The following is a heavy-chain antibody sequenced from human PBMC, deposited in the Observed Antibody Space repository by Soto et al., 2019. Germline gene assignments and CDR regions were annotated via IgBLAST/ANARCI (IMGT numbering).Heavy chain of an antibody. CDR1: GGSISSGDYC. J-gene: IGHJ3*02. CDR2: IYYSGST. D-gene: IGHD3-22*01. V-gene: IGHV4-30-4*01. CDR3: ASSDSSGPDAFDI. Sequence: SETLSLTCTVSGGSISSGDYCWSWIRQPPGKGLEWIGYIYYSGSTYYNPSLKSRVTISVDTSKNQFSLKLSSVTAADTAVYYCASSDSSGPDAFDIWGQGAMVTVSS.